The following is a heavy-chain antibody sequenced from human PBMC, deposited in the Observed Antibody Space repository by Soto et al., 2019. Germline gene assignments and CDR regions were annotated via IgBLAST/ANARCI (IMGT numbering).Heavy chain of an antibody. CDR3: AKESPETLYYYDSSGYFPPNY. J-gene: IGHJ4*02. CDR1: VFTFSSYG. D-gene: IGHD3-22*01. Sequence: PWWSLRLSCSASVFTFSSYGMHWGRQAPGKGLEWVAVISYDGSNKYYADSVKGRFTISRDNSKNTLYLQMNSLRAEDTAVYYCAKESPETLYYYDSSGYFPPNYWGQGTLVTVSS. CDR2: ISYDGSNK. V-gene: IGHV3-30*18.